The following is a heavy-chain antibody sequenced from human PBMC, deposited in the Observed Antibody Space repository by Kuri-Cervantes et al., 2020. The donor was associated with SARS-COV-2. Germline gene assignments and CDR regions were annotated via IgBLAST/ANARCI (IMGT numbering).Heavy chain of an antibody. Sequence: GESLKISCTASGFTFGDYAMSWVRQAPGKGLEWVGFIRSKAYGGTTEYAASVKGRFTISRDDSKSIAYLQMNSLRAEDTAVYYCARDKSSIQLWLRPLDYWGQGTLVTVSS. V-gene: IGHV3-49*04. CDR2: IRSKAYGGTT. CDR3: ARDKSSIQLWLRPLDY. J-gene: IGHJ4*02. CDR1: GFTFGDYA. D-gene: IGHD5-18*01.